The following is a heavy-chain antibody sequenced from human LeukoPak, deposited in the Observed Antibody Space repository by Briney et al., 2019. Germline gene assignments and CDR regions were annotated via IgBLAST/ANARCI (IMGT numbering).Heavy chain of an antibody. CDR3: ARDPGYAIYYFDY. CDR1: GFAFNTYA. CDR2: ISGRGDTS. D-gene: IGHD3-9*01. V-gene: IGHV3-23*01. J-gene: IGHJ4*02. Sequence: GGSLRLSCAASGFAFNTYAMNWVRQAPGKGLEWVSTISGRGDTSYFPDSVKGRFSISRDNSKNTLFLQMNSLRAEDTALYYCARDPGYAIYYFDYWGRGTLVTVSS.